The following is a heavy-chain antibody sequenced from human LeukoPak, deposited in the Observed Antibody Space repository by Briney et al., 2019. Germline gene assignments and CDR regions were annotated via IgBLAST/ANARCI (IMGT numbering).Heavy chain of an antibody. Sequence: PGESLRLSCAASGFTFSNYAMSWVRQAPGKGLEWVSAIGSSGVSTYYADSVKGRFTISRGNSKNTLYLQMNNLRAEDTAVYYCAKGWSGYFRSPFDLWGQGTMVTVSS. D-gene: IGHD3-3*01. V-gene: IGHV3-23*01. CDR2: IGSSGVST. CDR1: GFTFSNYA. J-gene: IGHJ3*01. CDR3: AKGWSGYFRSPFDL.